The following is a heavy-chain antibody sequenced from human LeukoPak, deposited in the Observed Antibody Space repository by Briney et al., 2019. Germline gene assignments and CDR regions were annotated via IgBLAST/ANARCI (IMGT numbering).Heavy chain of an antibody. D-gene: IGHD3-3*01. CDR1: GFTFSSYG. V-gene: IGHV3-30*02. CDR3: AKDFGGYYDFWSGYPTFDY. CDR2: IRYDGSNK. Sequence: GRSLRLSCAASGFTFSSYGMHWVRQAPGKGLEWVAFIRYDGSNKYYADSVKGRFTISRDNSKNTLYLQMNSLRAEDTAVYYCAKDFGGYYDFWSGYPTFDYWGQGTLVTVSS. J-gene: IGHJ4*02.